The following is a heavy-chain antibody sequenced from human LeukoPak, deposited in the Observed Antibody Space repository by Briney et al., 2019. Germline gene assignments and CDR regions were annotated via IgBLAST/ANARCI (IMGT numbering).Heavy chain of an antibody. V-gene: IGHV4-59*01. J-gene: IGHJ4*02. Sequence: SETLSLTCTVSGGSISSYYWSWIRQPPGKGLEWIGYIYNSGSTNYNPSLKSRVTISVGTSKNQFSLKLSSVTAADTAVYYCARGYCSSTSCYWRYWGQGTLVTVSS. CDR2: IYNSGST. CDR1: GGSISSYY. CDR3: ARGYCSSTSCYWRY. D-gene: IGHD2-2*01.